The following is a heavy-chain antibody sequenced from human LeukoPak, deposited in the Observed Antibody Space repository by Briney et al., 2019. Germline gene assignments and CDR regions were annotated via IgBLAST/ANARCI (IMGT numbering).Heavy chain of an antibody. CDR1: GFTFSNYW. D-gene: IGHD1-26*01. Sequence: GGSLRLSCAASGFTFSNYWMSWGRQAPGKGLEWVANIKQDGSEIHYVDSVKGRFTISRDNAKNSLYLQMNSLRAEDTAVYFCAHSGSYFDYWGQGTLVPVSS. CDR2: IKQDGSEI. J-gene: IGHJ4*02. CDR3: AHSGSYFDY. V-gene: IGHV3-7*01.